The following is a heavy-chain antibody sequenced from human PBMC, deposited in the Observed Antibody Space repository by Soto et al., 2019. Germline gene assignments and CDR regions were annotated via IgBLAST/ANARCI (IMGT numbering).Heavy chain of an antibody. CDR3: AHSIPKTGTTFGF. Sequence: QLLESGGGFVQPGGALRPSCVAAGFTFSNFAMAWVRQAPGEGLEWVSAISGSGDDTFYADSMKGRFTISRDNAKDTLYLQINSLRAEDTAVYYCAHSIPKTGTTFGFWGQGTLVTVSS. V-gene: IGHV3-23*01. J-gene: IGHJ4*02. D-gene: IGHD1-1*01. CDR2: ISGSGDDT. CDR1: GFTFSNFA.